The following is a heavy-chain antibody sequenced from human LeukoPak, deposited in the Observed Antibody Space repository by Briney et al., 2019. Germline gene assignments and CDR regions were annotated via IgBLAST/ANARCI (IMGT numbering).Heavy chain of an antibody. Sequence: LSGGSLRPSCTTSGFNFNNAWMNWVRQAPGKGLEWVAVISYDGSNKYYTDSVKGRFTISRDNSKNTLYLQMNSLRAEDTAVYYCSREMGVIWFGELLYPPPSDLGMDVWGQGTTVTVSS. CDR3: SREMGVIWFGELLYPPPSDLGMDV. CDR2: ISYDGSNK. D-gene: IGHD3-10*01. V-gene: IGHV3-30-3*01. J-gene: IGHJ6*02. CDR1: GFNFNNAW.